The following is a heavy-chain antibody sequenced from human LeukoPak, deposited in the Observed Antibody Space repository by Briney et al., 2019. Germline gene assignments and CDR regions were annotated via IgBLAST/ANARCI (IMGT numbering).Heavy chain of an antibody. CDR1: GYTFTSYD. D-gene: IGHD6-19*01. Sequence: ASVKVSCKASGYTFTSYDINWVRQATGQGLEWMGWMNPNSGNTGYAQKFQGRVTITRNTSISTAYMELSSLRSEDTAVYYCARAGFSSGWIYYYYYYMDVWGKGTTVTVSS. CDR3: ARAGFSSGWIYYYYYYMDV. CDR2: MNPNSGNT. V-gene: IGHV1-8*03. J-gene: IGHJ6*03.